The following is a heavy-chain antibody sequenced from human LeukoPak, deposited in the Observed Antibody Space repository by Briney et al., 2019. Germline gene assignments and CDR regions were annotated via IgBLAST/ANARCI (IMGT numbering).Heavy chain of an antibody. D-gene: IGHD6-19*01. J-gene: IGHJ5*02. CDR1: GYTFTDYY. V-gene: IGHV1-46*01. CDR2: INPLRGIT. Sequence: ASVKVSCKASGYTFTDYYEHWVRQAPGLGLEWMGIINPLRGITIYAQKFQGRVTMTSDTSTNTVYMELSSLISEDTAVYYCTRTIGYRPVAGLKEKWFDPWGQGTLVTVSS. CDR3: TRTIGYRPVAGLKEKWFDP.